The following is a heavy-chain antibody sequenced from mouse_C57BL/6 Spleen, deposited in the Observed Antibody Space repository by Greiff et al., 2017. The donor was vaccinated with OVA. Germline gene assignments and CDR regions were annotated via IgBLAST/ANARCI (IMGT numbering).Heavy chain of an antibody. V-gene: IGHV1-50*01. J-gene: IGHJ2*01. Sequence: VQLQQPGAELVKPGASVKLSCKASGYTFTSYWMQWVKQRPGQGLEWIGEIDPSDSYTNYNQKFKGKATLTVDTSSSTAYMQLSSLTSEDSAVYYCARSEGYYSGYWGQGTTLTVSS. CDR1: GYTFTSYW. CDR3: ARSEGYYSGY. CDR2: IDPSDSYT. D-gene: IGHD2-12*01.